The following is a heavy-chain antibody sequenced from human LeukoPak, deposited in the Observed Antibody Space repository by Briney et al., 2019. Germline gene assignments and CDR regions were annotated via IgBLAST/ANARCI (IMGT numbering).Heavy chain of an antibody. V-gene: IGHV4-59*11. D-gene: IGHD6-6*01. CDR1: GGSISSHY. CDR3: AGYSSSSGFDP. Sequence: SETLSLTCTVSGGSISSHYWSWNRQPPGKGLEWIGYIYYSGSTNYNPSLKSRVTISVDTSKNQFSLKLSPVTAADTAVYYCAGYSSSSGFDPWGQGTLVTVSS. J-gene: IGHJ5*02. CDR2: IYYSGST.